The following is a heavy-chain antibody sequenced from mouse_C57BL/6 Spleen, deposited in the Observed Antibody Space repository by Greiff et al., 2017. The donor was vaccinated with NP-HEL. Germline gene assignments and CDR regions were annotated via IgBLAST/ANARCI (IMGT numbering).Heavy chain of an antibody. V-gene: IGHV1-80*01. J-gene: IGHJ1*03. CDR1: GYAFSSYW. Sequence: VKLMESGAELVKPGASVKISCKASGYAFSSYWMNWVKQRPGKGLEWIGQIYPGDGDTNYNGQFKGQATLTAAKSSRTAYMQVSSVTYEESAGYFCARGATVVEWYCDVWGTGTTVTVSS. CDR2: IYPGDGDT. CDR3: ARGATVVEWYCDV. D-gene: IGHD1-1*01.